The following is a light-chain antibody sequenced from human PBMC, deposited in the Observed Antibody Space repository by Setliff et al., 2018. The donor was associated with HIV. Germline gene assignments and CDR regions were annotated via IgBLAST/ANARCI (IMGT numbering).Light chain of an antibody. CDR1: QDISTW. J-gene: IGKJ1*01. V-gene: IGKV1-12*01. Sequence: DIQLTQSPSSVSASVGDRVTITCQASQDISTWLGWYQQKPGTAPKLLIYSASTLQSGVPSRFSGSGSGTDFTLTISSLQPEDFATYYCQQAHSFPPAFAQGTKVDIK. CDR3: QQAHSFPPA. CDR2: SAS.